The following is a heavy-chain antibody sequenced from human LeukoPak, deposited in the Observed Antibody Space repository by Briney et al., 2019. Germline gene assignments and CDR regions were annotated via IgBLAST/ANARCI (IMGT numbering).Heavy chain of an antibody. D-gene: IGHD6-13*01. Sequence: GGSLRLSCAASGFTFSSYWMHWVRQAPGKGLVWVSRINSDGSSTSYADSVKGRFTISRDNSKNTLYLQMNSLRAEDTAVYYCAKDGSSSWYYGWFDPWGLGTLVTVSS. V-gene: IGHV3-74*01. J-gene: IGHJ5*02. CDR3: AKDGSSSWYYGWFDP. CDR1: GFTFSSYW. CDR2: INSDGSST.